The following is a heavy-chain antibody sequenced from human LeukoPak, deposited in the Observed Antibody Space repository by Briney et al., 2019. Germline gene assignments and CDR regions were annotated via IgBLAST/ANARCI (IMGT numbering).Heavy chain of an antibody. Sequence: SETLSLTCAVYGGSFSGYYWSWIRQPPGRGLEWIGEINHSGSTNYNPSLKSRVTISVDTSKNQFSLKLSSVTAADTAVYYCARGRGYNAFDIWGQGTMVTVSS. D-gene: IGHD5-18*01. CDR1: GGSFSGYY. J-gene: IGHJ3*02. CDR3: ARGRGYNAFDI. CDR2: INHSGST. V-gene: IGHV4-34*01.